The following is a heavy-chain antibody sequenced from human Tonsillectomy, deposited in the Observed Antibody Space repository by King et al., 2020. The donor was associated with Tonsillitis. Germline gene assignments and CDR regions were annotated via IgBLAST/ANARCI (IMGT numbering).Heavy chain of an antibody. D-gene: IGHD3-22*01. V-gene: IGHV1-69*09. CDR1: GGTFSSYA. CDR3: ARVASSGYYYDYWYFDL. CDR2: IIPILGIA. Sequence: QLVQSGAEVKKPGSSVKVSCKASGGTFSSYAISWVRQAPGQGLEWMGRIIPILGIANYAQKFQGRVTITADKSTSTAYMELSSLRSEDTAVYYFARVASSGYYYDYWYFDLWGRGTLVTVSS. J-gene: IGHJ2*01.